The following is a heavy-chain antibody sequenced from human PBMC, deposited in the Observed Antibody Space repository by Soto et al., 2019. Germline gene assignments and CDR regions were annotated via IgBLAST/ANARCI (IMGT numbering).Heavy chain of an antibody. CDR1: GGSIDSAGSY. D-gene: IGHD2-15*01. V-gene: IGHV4-31*11. CDR2: IYHGGTT. J-gene: IGHJ4*02. CDR3: ARYCSGGTCYDRIDY. Sequence: SETLSLTCAVSGGSIDSAGSYWSWIRPIPGRGLEWIGPIYHGGTTDYNPSLKSRITMSVDTSKNQFSLELNSVTAADTAVYYCARYCSGGTCYDRIDYWGQGTLVTVSS.